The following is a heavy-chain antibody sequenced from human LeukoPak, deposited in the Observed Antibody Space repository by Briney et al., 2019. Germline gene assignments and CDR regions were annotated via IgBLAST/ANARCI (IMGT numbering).Heavy chain of an antibody. V-gene: IGHV4-59*01. Sequence: SVTLSLTCTVSGGSISSYYWSWIRQPPGKGLEWIGYIYYSGSTNYNPSLKSRVTISVDTSKNQFSLKLSSVTAADTAVYYCARTQKDTAMAYFDYWGQGTLVTVSS. CDR2: IYYSGST. CDR1: GGSISSYY. CDR3: ARTQKDTAMAYFDY. J-gene: IGHJ4*02. D-gene: IGHD5-18*01.